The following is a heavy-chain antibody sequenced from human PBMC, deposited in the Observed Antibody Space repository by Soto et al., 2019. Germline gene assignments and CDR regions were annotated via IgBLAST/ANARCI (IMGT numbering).Heavy chain of an antibody. CDR2: IYYSGST. D-gene: IGHD5-18*01. J-gene: IGHJ5*02. Sequence: SATLSLTCTVSGGSISSYYWSRIRQPPGKGLEWIGYIYYSGSTNYNPSLKSRVTISVDTSKNQFSLKLSSVTAADTAVYYCARGVTAMVKFWFDPWGQGTLVTVSS. CDR3: ARGVTAMVKFWFDP. CDR1: GGSISSYY. V-gene: IGHV4-59*01.